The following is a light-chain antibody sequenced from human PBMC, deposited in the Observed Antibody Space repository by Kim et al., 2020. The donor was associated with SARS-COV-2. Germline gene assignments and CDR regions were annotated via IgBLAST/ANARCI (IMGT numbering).Light chain of an antibody. CDR1: HSCASRY. CDR3: QQYGTLPYT. V-gene: IGKV3-20*01. J-gene: IGKJ2*01. Sequence: LSPGESATRSCRASHSCASRYLAWYQLKPGPAPRLLIFGASSWAAGVPDRFTGSGSGTDFTLTISSLEPEDFAMYYCQQYGTLPYTFGQGTKVEI. CDR2: GAS.